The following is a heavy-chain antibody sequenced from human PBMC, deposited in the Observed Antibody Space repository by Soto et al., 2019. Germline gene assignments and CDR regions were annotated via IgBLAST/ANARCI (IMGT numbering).Heavy chain of an antibody. Sequence: SVNGRFTISRDIAKNSLFLQMNSLRAEDTAVYYCARAFMGDYGDYRGAYDVWGPGTMVAVSS. J-gene: IGHJ3*01. V-gene: IGHV3-7*04. CDR3: ARAFMGDYGDYRGAYDV. D-gene: IGHD4-17*01.